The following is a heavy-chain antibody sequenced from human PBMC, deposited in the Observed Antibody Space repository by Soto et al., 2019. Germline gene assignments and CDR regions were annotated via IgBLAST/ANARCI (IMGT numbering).Heavy chain of an antibody. CDR2: IRGKAYGGTP. Sequence: PGGSLRLSCTTSGFSFDDYAMNWVRQAPGKGLEWVGFIRGKAYGGTPEYAASAKGRFTISVDDSKNIAYLQMNSLKTEDTAVYFCTRSATVTTGYYFDSWGQGTLVTVSS. J-gene: IGHJ4*02. CDR1: GFSFDDYA. D-gene: IGHD6-13*01. V-gene: IGHV3-49*04. CDR3: TRSATVTTGYYFDS.